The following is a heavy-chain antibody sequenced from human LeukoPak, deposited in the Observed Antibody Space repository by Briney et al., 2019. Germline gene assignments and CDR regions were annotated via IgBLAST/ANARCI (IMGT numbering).Heavy chain of an antibody. CDR2: IYVGGGT. D-gene: IGHD6-13*01. CDR1: GLTVNWNY. V-gene: IGHV3-66*01. Sequence: GGSLRLSCAASGLTVNWNYMVWVRQAPGKGREWVSGIYVGGGTKYADSVKGRFTISTDTSKNTLSLQMNILRAEDTAVYYCARGNPAAAGEHLGHWGQGTLVTVSS. J-gene: IGHJ4*02. CDR3: ARGNPAAAGEHLGH.